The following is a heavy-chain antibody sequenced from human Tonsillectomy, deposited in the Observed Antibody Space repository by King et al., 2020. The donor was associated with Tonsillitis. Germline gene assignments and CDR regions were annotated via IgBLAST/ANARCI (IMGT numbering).Heavy chain of an antibody. CDR3: AREPPYCSSTSCYAGWFAP. J-gene: IGHJ5*02. D-gene: IGHD2-2*01. CDR1: GGSISSGDYY. CDR2: IYYSGST. Sequence: VQLQESGPGLVKPSQTLSLTCTVSGGSISSGDYYWSWIRQPPGKGLEWIGYIYYSGSTYYNPSLKSRVTISVDTSKNQFSLKLSSVTAADTAVYYCAREPPYCSSTSCYAGWFAPWGQGTLVTVSS. V-gene: IGHV4-30-4*01.